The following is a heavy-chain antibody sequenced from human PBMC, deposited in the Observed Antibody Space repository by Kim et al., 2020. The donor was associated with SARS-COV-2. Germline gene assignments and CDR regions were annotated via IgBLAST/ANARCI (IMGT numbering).Heavy chain of an antibody. CDR2: IGGSGDST. CDR3: ARGNSASCYSAMDV. CDR1: GFTFSSYA. Sequence: GGSLRLSCAASGFTFSSYAITWVRQAPGKGLEWVSCIGGSGDSTFYAGSVKGRFTIFRDNSENTLYLQTNSLRVEDTAVYYCARGNSASCYSAMDVWGQGTTVTVSS. D-gene: IGHD2-2*02. V-gene: IGHV3-23*01. J-gene: IGHJ6*02.